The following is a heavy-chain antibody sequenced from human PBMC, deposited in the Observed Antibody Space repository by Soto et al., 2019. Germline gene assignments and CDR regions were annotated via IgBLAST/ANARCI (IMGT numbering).Heavy chain of an antibody. CDR3: ARVQGVMITFGGVPGMDV. D-gene: IGHD3-16*01. V-gene: IGHV3-21*01. CDR1: GFTFSSYS. J-gene: IGHJ6*02. Sequence: TGGSLRLSCAASGFTFSSYSMNWVRQAPGKGLEWVSSISSSSSYIYYADSVKGRFTISRDNAKNSLYLQMNSLRAEDTAVYYCARVQGVMITFGGVPGMDVWGQGTTVTVSS. CDR2: ISSSSSYI.